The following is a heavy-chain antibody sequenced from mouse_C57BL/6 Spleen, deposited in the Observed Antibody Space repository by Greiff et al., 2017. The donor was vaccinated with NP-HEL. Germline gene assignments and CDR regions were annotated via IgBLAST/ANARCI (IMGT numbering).Heavy chain of an antibody. Sequence: EVKLEESGGGLVKPGGSLKLSCAASGFTFSSYTMSWVRQTPEKRLEWVATISGGGGNTYYPASVQGRFTISRDNAKNTLYLQMSSLRSEDTALYYCARHYGNYAWFAYWGQGTLVTVSA. D-gene: IGHD2-1*01. CDR3: ARHYGNYAWFAY. J-gene: IGHJ3*01. CDR2: ISGGGGNT. V-gene: IGHV5-9*01. CDR1: GFTFSSYT.